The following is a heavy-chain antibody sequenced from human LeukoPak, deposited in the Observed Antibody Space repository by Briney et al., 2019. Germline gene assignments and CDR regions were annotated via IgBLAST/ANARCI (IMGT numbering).Heavy chain of an antibody. D-gene: IGHD3-10*01. J-gene: IGHJ6*03. CDR2: IYHSGST. CDR3: ARHSSGSYYTILYYYYYYMDV. CDR1: GYSISSGYY. Sequence: SETLSLTCAVSGYSISSGYYWGWIRQPPGKGLEWIGSIYHSGSTYYNPSLKSRVTISVDTSKNPFSLKLSTVTAADTAVYYCARHSSGSYYTILYYYYYYMDVWGKGTTVTVSS. V-gene: IGHV4-38-2*01.